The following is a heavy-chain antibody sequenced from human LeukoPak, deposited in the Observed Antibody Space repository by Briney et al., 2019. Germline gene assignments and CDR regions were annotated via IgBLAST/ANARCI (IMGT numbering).Heavy chain of an antibody. J-gene: IGHJ6*03. CDR3: AREGSFFYGSGYYYYMDV. V-gene: IGHV3-7*01. CDR1: GFTFSSYW. CDR2: IKQDGSEK. Sequence: GGSLRLSCAASGFTFSSYWMSWVRQAPGEGLEWVANIKQDGSEKYYVDSVKGRFTISRDNAKNSLYLQMNSLRAEDTAVYYCAREGSFFYGSGYYYYMDVWGKGTTVTVSS. D-gene: IGHD3-10*01.